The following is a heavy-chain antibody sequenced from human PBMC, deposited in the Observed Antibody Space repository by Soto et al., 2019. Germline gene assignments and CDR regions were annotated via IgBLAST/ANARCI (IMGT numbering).Heavy chain of an antibody. Sequence: QITLKESGPTLVKPTQTLTLTCTFSGFSLSTSGVGVGWIRQPPGKALEWVTLIYWDDDKRYSPSLKSRITITKDTSKSQVVLTMSNMGPVDTGTYYCARHIPSGYNDAFDIWGQGTMVTVSS. J-gene: IGHJ3*02. V-gene: IGHV2-5*02. CDR1: GFSLSTSGVG. CDR2: IYWDDDK. CDR3: ARHIPSGYNDAFDI. D-gene: IGHD3-9*01.